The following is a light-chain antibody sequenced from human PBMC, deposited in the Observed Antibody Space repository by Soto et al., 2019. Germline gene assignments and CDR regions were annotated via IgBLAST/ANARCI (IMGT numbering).Light chain of an antibody. CDR3: QQYNGFFT. CDR2: KAS. J-gene: IGKJ1*01. V-gene: IGKV1-5*03. Sequence: DIQMTQSPSTLSASVGDRVTITCRASQSISSWLAWYQQKPGKVPKLLIYKASSLESGVPSRFSGSGSGTEFTLTISSLQPDDFATYYCQQYNGFFTFGQGTKVDI. CDR1: QSISSW.